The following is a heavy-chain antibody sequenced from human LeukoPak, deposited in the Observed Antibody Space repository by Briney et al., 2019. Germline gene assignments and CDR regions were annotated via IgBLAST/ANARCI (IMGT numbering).Heavy chain of an antibody. V-gene: IGHV4-30-2*01. D-gene: IGHD3-10*01. Sequence: SQTLSLTCAVSGGSISSGGYSWSWIRQPPGKGLEWIGYIYHSGSTYYNPSLKSRVTISVDRSKNQFSLKLSSVTAADTAVYYCARNTYPCGSYCWFDPWGQGTLVTVSS. CDR1: GGSISSGGYS. J-gene: IGHJ5*02. CDR2: IYHSGST. CDR3: ARNTYPCGSYCWFDP.